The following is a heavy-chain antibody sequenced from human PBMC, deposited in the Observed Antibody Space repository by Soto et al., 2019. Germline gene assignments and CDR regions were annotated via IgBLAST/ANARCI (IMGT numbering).Heavy chain of an antibody. CDR3: ARDGTPYDSSAYYYLY. Sequence: SVKVSCKASGGTFSRYTITWVRQAPGQGLEWMGGITPMFGTPNYAQKFQGRVTITADESTSTAYMELSSLRSEDTAMYYCARDGTPYDSSAYYYLYWGQGTLVTVSS. J-gene: IGHJ4*02. D-gene: IGHD3-22*01. CDR2: ITPMFGTP. V-gene: IGHV1-69*13. CDR1: GGTFSRYT.